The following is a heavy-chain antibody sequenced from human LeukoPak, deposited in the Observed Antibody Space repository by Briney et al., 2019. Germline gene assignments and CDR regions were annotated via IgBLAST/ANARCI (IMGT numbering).Heavy chain of an antibody. V-gene: IGHV4-39*01. CDR1: GGSISSDNYY. Sequence: SETLSLTCTVSGGSISSDNYYWGWIRQPPGKGLEWIGSIYYSGTTYYNPSLKSRVTISVDTSKNQFSLKLSSVTAADTALYYCAKHYMGSSYNHGLDCWGQGTLVTVSS. CDR2: IYYSGTT. CDR3: AKHYMGSSYNHGLDC. J-gene: IGHJ4*02. D-gene: IGHD3-10*01.